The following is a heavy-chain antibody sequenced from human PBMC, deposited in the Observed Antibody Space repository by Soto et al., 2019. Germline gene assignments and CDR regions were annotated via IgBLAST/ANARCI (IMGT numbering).Heavy chain of an antibody. CDR3: ARARGHYGSGSQYYFDY. D-gene: IGHD3-10*01. V-gene: IGHV4-59*01. J-gene: IGHJ4*02. Sequence: SETLSLTCTVSGGSISSYYWSWIRQPPGKGLEWIGYIYYSGSTNYNPSLKSRVTISVDTSKNQFSLKLSSVTAADTAVYYCARARGHYGSGSQYYFDYWGQGTLVTVSS. CDR1: GGSISSYY. CDR2: IYYSGST.